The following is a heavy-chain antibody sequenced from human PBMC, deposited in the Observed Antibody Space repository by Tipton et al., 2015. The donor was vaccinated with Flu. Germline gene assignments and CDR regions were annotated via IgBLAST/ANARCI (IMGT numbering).Heavy chain of an antibody. D-gene: IGHD3-10*01. CDR2: INHSGST. V-gene: IGHV4-34*01. J-gene: IGHJ4*02. CDR3: ARGLYGSGSYQRRYFDS. CDR1: GGSFSGYY. Sequence: TLSLTCAVYGGSFSGYYWNWIRQPPGKGLEWIGEINHSGSTNYNPSLKSRVTISVDTSKNQFSLKLSSVTAADTAVYFRARGLYGSGSYQRRYFDSWGQGTLVTVSS.